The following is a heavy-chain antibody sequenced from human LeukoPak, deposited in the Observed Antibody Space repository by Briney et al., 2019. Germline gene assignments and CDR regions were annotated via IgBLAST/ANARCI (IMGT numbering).Heavy chain of an antibody. CDR1: GFTFSSYA. CDR3: AKGYCSSTSCYPDDY. D-gene: IGHD2-2*01. Sequence: GGSLRLSCAASGFTFSSYAMHWVRQAPGKGLEWVAGISYDGSNKYYADSVKGRFSISRDNSENTLYLQMNSLRAEDTAVYYCAKGYCSSTSCYPDDYWGQGTLVTVSS. CDR2: ISYDGSNK. V-gene: IGHV3-30-3*01. J-gene: IGHJ4*02.